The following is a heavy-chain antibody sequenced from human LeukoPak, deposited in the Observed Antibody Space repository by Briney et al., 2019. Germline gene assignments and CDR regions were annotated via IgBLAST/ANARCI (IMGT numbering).Heavy chain of an antibody. Sequence: PGGSLRLSCAASGFTFSSYAMHWVRQAPGKGLEWVAVISYDGSNKYYADSVKGRFTISRDNSKNTLYLQMNSLRAEDTAVYYCASDVGQQRDYWGQGTLVTVSS. CDR2: ISYDGSNK. CDR1: GFTFSSYA. D-gene: IGHD6-13*01. J-gene: IGHJ4*02. V-gene: IGHV3-30-3*01. CDR3: ASDVGQQRDY.